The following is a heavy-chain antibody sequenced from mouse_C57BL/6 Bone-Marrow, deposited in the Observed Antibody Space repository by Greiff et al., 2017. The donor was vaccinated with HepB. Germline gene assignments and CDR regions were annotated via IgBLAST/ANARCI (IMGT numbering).Heavy chain of an antibody. V-gene: IGHV1-64*01. D-gene: IGHD2-1*01. Sequence: VQLQQPGAELVKPGASVKLSCKASGYTFTSYWMHWVKQRPGQGLEWIGMIHPNSGSTNYNEKFKSKATLTVDKSSSTAYMQLSSLTSEDSAVYYCAREGDGNYGLFAYWGQGTLVTVSA. CDR3: AREGDGNYGLFAY. CDR1: GYTFTSYW. J-gene: IGHJ3*01. CDR2: IHPNSGST.